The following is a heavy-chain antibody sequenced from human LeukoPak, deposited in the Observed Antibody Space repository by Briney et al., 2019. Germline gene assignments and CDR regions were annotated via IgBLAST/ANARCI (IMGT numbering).Heavy chain of an antibody. CDR2: IYYSGST. CDR1: GGSISSGDYY. CDR3: ARVRVFYSYFDY. D-gene: IGHD4-11*01. J-gene: IGHJ4*02. Sequence: SETLSLTCTVSGGSISSGDYYWSWIRQPPGKGLEWIGYIYYSGSTCYNPSLKSRVTISVDTSMNQFSLKLSSVTAADTAVYYCARVRVFYSYFDYWGQGTLVTVSS. V-gene: IGHV4-30-4*01.